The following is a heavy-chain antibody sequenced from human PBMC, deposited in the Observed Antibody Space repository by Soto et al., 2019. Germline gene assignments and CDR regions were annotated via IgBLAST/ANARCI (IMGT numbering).Heavy chain of an antibody. V-gene: IGHV4-61*01. CDR2: VYHTGRT. CDR1: GGSSKSGSYS. Sequence: SETLSLTCTVSGGSSKSGSYSWSWIRQPPGEGLEWIGYVYHTGRTSYNPSLKSRVSISMDTSKNQFSLNLDSVTAADTAVYFCARDFAYFDSWGQGTLVTVSS. J-gene: IGHJ4*02. D-gene: IGHD3-3*01. CDR3: ARDFAYFDS.